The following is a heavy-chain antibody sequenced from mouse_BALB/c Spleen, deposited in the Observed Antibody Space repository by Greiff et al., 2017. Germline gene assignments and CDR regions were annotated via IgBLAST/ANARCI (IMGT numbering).Heavy chain of an antibody. V-gene: IGHV1S81*02. Sequence: VQLQQPGAELVKPGASVKLSCKASGYTFTSYWMHWVKQRPGQGLEWIGEINPSNGRTNYNEKFKSKATLTVDKSSSTAYMQLSSLTSEDSAVYYCARNYGSRPWFADWGQGTLVTVSA. J-gene: IGHJ3*01. CDR3: ARNYGSRPWFAD. D-gene: IGHD1-1*01. CDR1: GYTFTSYW. CDR2: INPSNGRT.